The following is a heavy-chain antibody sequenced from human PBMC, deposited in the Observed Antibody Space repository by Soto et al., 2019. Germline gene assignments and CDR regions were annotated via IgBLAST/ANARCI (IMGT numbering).Heavy chain of an antibody. Sequence: HLQLQESGPGLVKPSATLSLTCIVSDDSIASGAYYWGLIRQPPGKGREWIGTIQYRGSTYYNPSLKSRLTMSVDTSKNQFSLRLTSVTDADKVVYFCAGMFWFGDLVLDYWGQGTLVTVSS. CDR1: DDSIASGAYY. J-gene: IGHJ4*02. D-gene: IGHD3-10*01. CDR3: AGMFWFGDLVLDY. CDR2: IQYRGST. V-gene: IGHV4-39*01.